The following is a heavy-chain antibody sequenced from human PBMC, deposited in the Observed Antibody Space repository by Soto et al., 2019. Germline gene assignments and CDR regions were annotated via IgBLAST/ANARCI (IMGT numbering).Heavy chain of an antibody. CDR3: AREMSRGGYYDSSGYYGPFDY. V-gene: IGHV4-34*01. CDR2: INHSGST. Sequence: KSSETLSLTCAVYGGSFSGYYWSWIRQPPGKGLEWIGEINHSGSTNYNPSLKSRVTISVDTSKNQFSLKLSSVTAADTAVYYCAREMSRGGYYDSSGYYGPFDYWGQGTLVTVSS. D-gene: IGHD3-22*01. CDR1: GGSFSGYY. J-gene: IGHJ4*02.